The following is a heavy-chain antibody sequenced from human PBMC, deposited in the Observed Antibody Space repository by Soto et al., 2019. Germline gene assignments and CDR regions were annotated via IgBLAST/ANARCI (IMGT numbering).Heavy chain of an antibody. V-gene: IGHV4-39*01. J-gene: IGHJ5*02. CDR1: GGSSRQSSYF. CDR3: ARADTAMDPPGS. Sequence: ASETLSLTCAVSGGSSRQSSYFWGWIRQPPGKGLEWIASVYYSGTPYYSPSLKSRVTISIDTSKTQISLKLNSLTAADTAVYYCARADTAMDPPGSSGQGILVTVSS. D-gene: IGHD5-18*01. CDR2: VYYSGTP.